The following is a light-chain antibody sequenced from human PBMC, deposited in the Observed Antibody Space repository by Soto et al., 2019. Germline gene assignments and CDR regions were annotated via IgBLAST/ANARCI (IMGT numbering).Light chain of an antibody. Sequence: EIVLTQSPATLSLSPGEIATLSCRASQSISSYLAWYQQKPGQAPRLLIYDASNRATGIPARFSGSGSGTDFTLTISSLEPEDCAVYYCQQRSNWPPITFGQGTRLEIK. CDR1: QSISSY. CDR3: QQRSNWPPIT. CDR2: DAS. V-gene: IGKV3-11*01. J-gene: IGKJ5*01.